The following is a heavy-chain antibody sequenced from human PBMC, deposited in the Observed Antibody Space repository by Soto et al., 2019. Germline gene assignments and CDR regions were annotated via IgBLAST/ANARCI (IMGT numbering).Heavy chain of an antibody. D-gene: IGHD1-7*01. CDR1: GGTFSNYV. CDR2: IIPISGAA. Sequence: QGQLVQSGAEVKKPGSSMKVSCKASGGTFSNYVVNWVRQAPGQGLEWMGRIIPISGAANYAQKFQGRVTITADKSTSTSYMELSSLRSEDTAVYYCARDMTRTVVPYVDFWGQGTLVTVSS. J-gene: IGHJ4*02. CDR3: ARDMTRTVVPYVDF. V-gene: IGHV1-69*06.